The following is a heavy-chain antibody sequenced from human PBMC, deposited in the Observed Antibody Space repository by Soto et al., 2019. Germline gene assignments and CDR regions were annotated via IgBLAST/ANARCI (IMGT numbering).Heavy chain of an antibody. V-gene: IGHV1-18*01. CDR2: IGAYNGDT. J-gene: IGHJ4*02. CDR3: ARGFCSGGICYPNDF. D-gene: IGHD2-15*01. Sequence: QVQLVQSGAEVKKPGASVKVSCKASGYTFTNYGITWVRQAPGQGLEWMGWIGAYNGDTNYAQKLQARVTMTTDTSTTTAYMELRGLTSDDTAVYYCARGFCSGGICYPNDFWGQGTLVTVSS. CDR1: GYTFTNYG.